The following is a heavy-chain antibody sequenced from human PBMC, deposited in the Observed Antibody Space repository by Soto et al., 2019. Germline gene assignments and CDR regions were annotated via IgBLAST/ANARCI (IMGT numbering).Heavy chain of an antibody. CDR1: GGSISSYY. CDR2: IIHSEST. CDR3: ARQRPTDGRWEFANYYGMDV. D-gene: IGHD1-26*01. J-gene: IGHJ6*02. V-gene: IGHV4-34*12. Sequence: SETLSLTCTVSGGSISSYYWSWIRQPAGKGLEWIGEIIHSESTKYNPSLKSRVTISVDTSKNQFSLKLSSVTAADTAVYYCARQRPTDGRWEFANYYGMDVWGQGTPVTVSS.